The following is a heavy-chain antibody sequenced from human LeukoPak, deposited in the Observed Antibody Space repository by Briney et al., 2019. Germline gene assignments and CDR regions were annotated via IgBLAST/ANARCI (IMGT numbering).Heavy chain of an antibody. Sequence: GASVKVSCKTSGYSFNDYYLHWVRQAPGQGLEWMGWINPNSGRTHYAPKFQGRVTLTTDTSLTTAYMELSSLISGDTALYYCARDSSDILTGYYHFWGQGTLVTVSS. J-gene: IGHJ4*02. CDR1: GYSFNDYY. CDR3: ARDSSDILTGYYHF. CDR2: INPNSGRT. D-gene: IGHD3-9*01. V-gene: IGHV1-2*02.